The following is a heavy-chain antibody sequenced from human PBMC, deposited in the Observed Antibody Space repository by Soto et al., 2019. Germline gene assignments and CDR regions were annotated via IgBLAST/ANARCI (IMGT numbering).Heavy chain of an antibody. V-gene: IGHV4-39*01. CDR3: ASTTEGVVAAQENFDY. Sequence: SETLSLTCTVSGGSINSSSYYWGWIRQPPGKGLEWIGSIYYSGSTYYNPSLKSRVTISVDTSKNQFSLKLSSVTAADTAVYYCASTTEGVVAAQENFDYWGQGTLVTVSS. CDR1: GGSINSSSYY. D-gene: IGHD2-15*01. CDR2: IYYSGST. J-gene: IGHJ4*02.